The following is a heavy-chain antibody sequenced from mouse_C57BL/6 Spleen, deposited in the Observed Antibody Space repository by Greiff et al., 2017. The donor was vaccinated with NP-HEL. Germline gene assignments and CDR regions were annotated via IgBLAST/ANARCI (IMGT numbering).Heavy chain of an antibody. V-gene: IGHV3-6*01. CDR1: GYSITSGYY. CDR2: ISYDGSN. CDR3: ARYVLLRQTYYVDY. J-gene: IGHJ2*01. Sequence: EVQVVESGPGLVKPSQSLSLTCSVTGYSITSGYYWNWIRQFPGNKLEWMGYISYDGSNNYNPSLKNRISITRDTSKNQFFLKLNSVTTEDTATYYCARYVLLRQTYYVDYWGQGTTLTVSS. D-gene: IGHD1-1*01.